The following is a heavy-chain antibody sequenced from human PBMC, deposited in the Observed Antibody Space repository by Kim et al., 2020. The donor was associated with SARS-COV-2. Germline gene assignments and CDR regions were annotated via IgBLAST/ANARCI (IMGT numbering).Heavy chain of an antibody. D-gene: IGHD1-7*01. CDR3: ARGRGTGTTYYYYMDV. CDR2: INHSGST. CDR1: GGSFSGYY. V-gene: IGHV4-34*01. J-gene: IGHJ6*03. Sequence: SETLSLTCAVYGGSFSGYYWSWIRQPPGKGLEWIGEINHSGSTNYNPSLKSRVTISVDTSKNQFSLKLSSVTAADTAVYYCARGRGTGTTYYYYMDVWGKGTTVTVSS.